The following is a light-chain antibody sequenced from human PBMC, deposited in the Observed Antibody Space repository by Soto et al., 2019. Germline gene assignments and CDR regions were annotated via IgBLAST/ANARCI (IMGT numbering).Light chain of an antibody. CDR1: QSVSSY. CDR3: QQRSNWPT. Sequence: EIVLTQSPATLSLSPGGRATLSFGASQSVSSYLAWYQQKPGQAPRLLIYDASNRATGIPARFSGSGSGTDFTLTISSLEPEDFAVYYCQQRSNWPTFGGGTKVDIK. J-gene: IGKJ4*01. CDR2: DAS. V-gene: IGKV3-11*01.